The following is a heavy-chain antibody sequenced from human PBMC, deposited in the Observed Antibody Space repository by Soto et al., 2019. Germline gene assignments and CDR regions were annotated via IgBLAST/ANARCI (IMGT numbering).Heavy chain of an antibody. CDR3: AREGVYYGSGSYYYRWAFDY. J-gene: IGHJ4*02. V-gene: IGHV3-48*01. D-gene: IGHD3-10*01. Sequence: EVQLVESGGGLVQPGGSLRLSCAASGFTFSSYSMNWVRQAPGKGLEWVSYISSSSSTIYYADSVKGRFTISRDNAKNSLYLQMNSLRAEDMAVYYCAREGVYYGSGSYYYRWAFDYWGQGTLVTVSS. CDR2: ISSSSSTI. CDR1: GFTFSSYS.